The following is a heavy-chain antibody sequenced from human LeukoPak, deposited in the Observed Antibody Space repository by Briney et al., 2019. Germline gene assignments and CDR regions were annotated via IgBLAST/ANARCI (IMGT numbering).Heavy chain of an antibody. V-gene: IGHV4-39*07. J-gene: IGHJ4*02. CDR3: ARAGSELDY. D-gene: IGHD6-25*01. Sequence: SEILSLTCSVSGGSISRSRDYWGWIRQSPGEGLEWIGTIYYPGSTYYNPSLKGRVTISMDTSKNQFSLTLNSVTAADTAVYYCARAGSELDYWGQGTLVTVSS. CDR1: GGSISRSRDY. CDR2: IYYPGST.